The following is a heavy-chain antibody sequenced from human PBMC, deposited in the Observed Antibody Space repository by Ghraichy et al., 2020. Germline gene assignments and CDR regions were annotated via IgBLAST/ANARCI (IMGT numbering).Heavy chain of an antibody. V-gene: IGHV1-24*01. D-gene: IGHD3-10*01. Sequence: ASVKVSCKVSGYTLTELSMHWVRQAPGKGLEWMGGFDPEDGETIYAQKFQGRVTMTEDTSTDTAYMELSSLRSEDTAVYYCATSRYGSGSNYYYYGMDVWGQGTTVTVSS. CDR3: ATSRYGSGSNYYYYGMDV. J-gene: IGHJ6*02. CDR2: FDPEDGET. CDR1: GYTLTELS.